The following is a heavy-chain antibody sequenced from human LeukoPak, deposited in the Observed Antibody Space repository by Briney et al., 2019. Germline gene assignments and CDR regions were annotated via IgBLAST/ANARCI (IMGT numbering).Heavy chain of an antibody. CDR3: ARAYSVRYGLGYYYMDV. Sequence: GGSLRLSCAASGFTFSTYWMNWVRQAPGKGLEWVSSISSSSSYIYYADSVKSRFTISRDNSKKLLYLEMNSLRAEDTAVYYCARAYSVRYGLGYYYMDVWGKGTTVTISS. D-gene: IGHD5/OR15-5a*01. CDR1: GFTFSTYW. V-gene: IGHV3-21*01. J-gene: IGHJ6*03. CDR2: ISSSSSYI.